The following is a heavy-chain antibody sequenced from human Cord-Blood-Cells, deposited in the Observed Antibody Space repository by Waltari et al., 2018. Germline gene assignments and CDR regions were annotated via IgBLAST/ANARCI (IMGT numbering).Heavy chain of an antibody. Sequence: QITLKESGPTLVTPTQTLTLTCTFSGFSLSTSGVGVGWIRQPPGKALAWLALIYWNDDKRYSPSLKSRLTITKDTSKNQVVLTMTNMDPVDTATYYCAHRPTSDDFDYWGQGTLVTVSS. D-gene: IGHD2-21*02. CDR2: IYWNDDK. V-gene: IGHV2-5*01. CDR1: GFSLSTSGVG. CDR3: AHRPTSDDFDY. J-gene: IGHJ4*02.